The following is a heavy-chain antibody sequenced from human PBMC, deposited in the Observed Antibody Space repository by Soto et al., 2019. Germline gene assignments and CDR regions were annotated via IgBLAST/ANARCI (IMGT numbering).Heavy chain of an antibody. V-gene: IGHV4-4*02. Sequence: SETLSLTCAVSGGSISSSNWWSWVRQPPGKGLEWIGEIYHSGSTNYDPSLKSRVTISVDKSKNQFSLKLSSVTAADTAVYYCARGTLRFLEWDRYYYGMDVWGQGTTVTVSS. J-gene: IGHJ6*02. D-gene: IGHD3-3*01. CDR3: ARGTLRFLEWDRYYYGMDV. CDR1: GGSISSSNW. CDR2: IYHSGST.